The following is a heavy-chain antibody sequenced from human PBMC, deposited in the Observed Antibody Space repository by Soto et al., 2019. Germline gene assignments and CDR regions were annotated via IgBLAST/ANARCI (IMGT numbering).Heavy chain of an antibody. CDR1: GLTFSNYW. V-gene: IGHV3-7*01. CDR2: IKQDGSKQ. D-gene: IGHD5-12*01. J-gene: IGHJ4*02. CDR3: ARDGGYSGYDFFDY. Sequence: VGSLRLSCAASGLTFSNYWMSWVRQAPGKGLEWVANIKQDGSKQFYVDSVKGRFTISRDNAKKSLFLQMNSLRAEDTAVYYCARDGGYSGYDFFDYWGQGTLVTVSS.